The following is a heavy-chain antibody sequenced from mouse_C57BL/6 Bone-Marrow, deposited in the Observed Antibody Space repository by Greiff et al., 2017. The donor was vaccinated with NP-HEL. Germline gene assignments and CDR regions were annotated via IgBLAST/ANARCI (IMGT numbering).Heavy chain of an antibody. CDR3: ARGTGSFAY. V-gene: IGHV3-6*01. CDR2: ISYDGSN. D-gene: IGHD4-1*01. J-gene: IGHJ3*01. CDR1: GYSITSGYY. Sequence: EVKLEESGPGLVKPSQSLSLTCSVTGYSITSGYYWNWIRQFPGNKLEWMGYISYDGSNNYNPSLKNRIPITRDTSKNQFFLKLNSVTTEDTATYYCARGTGSFAYWGQGTLVTVSA.